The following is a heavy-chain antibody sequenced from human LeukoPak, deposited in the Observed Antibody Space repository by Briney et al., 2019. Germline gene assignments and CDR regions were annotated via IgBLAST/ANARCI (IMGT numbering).Heavy chain of an antibody. Sequence: PGGSLRLSCAASGFTFNSYEMNWVRQARGKGLEWVSYITNSGSTKYYADSVKGRFTISRDNAKNSLYLQMNSLRAEDTAVYYCVRDDGGNSWDYWGQGALVTVSS. CDR2: ITNSGSTK. J-gene: IGHJ4*02. V-gene: IGHV3-48*03. CDR1: GFTFNSYE. D-gene: IGHD4-23*01. CDR3: VRDDGGNSWDY.